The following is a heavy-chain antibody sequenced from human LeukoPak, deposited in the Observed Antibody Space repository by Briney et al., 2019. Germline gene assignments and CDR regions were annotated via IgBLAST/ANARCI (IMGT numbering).Heavy chain of an antibody. CDR1: GGSISSGDYY. CDR2: IYYSGST. V-gene: IGHV4-30-4*08. Sequence: SETLSLTCTVSGGSISSGDYYWSWIRQPPGKGLEWIGYIYYSGSTYYNPSLKSRVTMSIDTSKNQFSLKLSSVTAADTAVYYCARVLDIAVAPFDIWGQGTMVTVSS. CDR3: ARVLDIAVAPFDI. J-gene: IGHJ3*02. D-gene: IGHD6-19*01.